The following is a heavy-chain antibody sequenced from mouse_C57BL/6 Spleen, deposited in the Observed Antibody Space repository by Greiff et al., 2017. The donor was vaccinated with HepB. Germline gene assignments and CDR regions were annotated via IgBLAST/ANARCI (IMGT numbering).Heavy chain of an antibody. CDR2: IDPNSGGT. D-gene: IGHD1-1*01. V-gene: IGHV1-72*01. CDR1: GYTFTSYW. Sequence: QVQLQPGAELVKPGASVKLSCKASGYTFTSYWMHWVKQRPGRGLEWIGRIDPNSGGTKYNEKFKSKATLTVDKPSSTAYMQLSSLTSEDSAVYYCARSLTTVVAMDFDYWGQGTTLTVSS. J-gene: IGHJ2*01. CDR3: ARSLTTVVAMDFDY.